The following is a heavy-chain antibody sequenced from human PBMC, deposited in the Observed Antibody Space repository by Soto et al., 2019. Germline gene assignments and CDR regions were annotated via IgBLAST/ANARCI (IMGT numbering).Heavy chain of an antibody. CDR1: GSHFIRDA. CDR2: IIPIFGTA. CDR3: AGWVSSGYSKRFDY. Sequence: SVKVSFKASGSHFIRDAISWVGQDSGQGLEWMGGIIPIFGTANYAQKFQGRVTITVAKSTSTDYMELSSVRSEDTDVYSCAGWVSSGYSKRFDYWGQGTLVTVSS. D-gene: IGHD3-22*01. V-gene: IGHV1-69*06. J-gene: IGHJ4*02.